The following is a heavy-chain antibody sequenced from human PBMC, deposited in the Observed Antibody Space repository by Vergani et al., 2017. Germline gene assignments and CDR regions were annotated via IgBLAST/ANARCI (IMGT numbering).Heavy chain of an antibody. D-gene: IGHD2-21*01. CDR2: IYPGDSDT. CDR3: TRHVPGGDGTCLRFDH. J-gene: IGHJ4*02. Sequence: EVQLVQSGAEVKKPGESLKISCKGSGYSFTSHWIGWVRQMPGKGLEWMGIIYPGDSDTRYSPSFQGQVTISADKSISTAYLQWSSLKASDTAMYYCTRHVPGGDGTCLRFDHWGQGTQVTVSS. V-gene: IGHV5-51*01. CDR1: GYSFTSHW.